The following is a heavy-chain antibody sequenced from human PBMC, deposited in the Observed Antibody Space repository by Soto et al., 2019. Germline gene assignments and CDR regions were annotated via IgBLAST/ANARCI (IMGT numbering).Heavy chain of an antibody. D-gene: IGHD3-16*02. CDR3: ARDPSDYIWGSYRLAFDY. J-gene: IGHJ4*02. CDR2: TYYRSKWYN. CDR1: GDSVSSNSAA. V-gene: IGHV6-1*01. Sequence: QSQTLSLTCAISGDSVSSNSAAWNWIRQSPSRGLEWLGRTYYRSKWYNDYAVSVKSRITINPDTSKNQFSLQLNSVTPEDTAVYYCARDPSDYIWGSYRLAFDYWGQGTLVTVSS.